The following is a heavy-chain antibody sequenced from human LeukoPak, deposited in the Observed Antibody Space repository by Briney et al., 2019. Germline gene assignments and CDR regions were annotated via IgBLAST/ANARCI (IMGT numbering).Heavy chain of an antibody. Sequence: GGSLRLSCAASGFTFSSYAMSWVRQAPGKGLEWVSTISYSGGSTYYADSVKGRFSISRDNSKNKLYLQMNSLRAEDTAVYYCANVLLWFGELLTAKPVDYWGQGTLVTVSS. CDR1: GFTFSSYA. CDR2: ISYSGGST. CDR3: ANVLLWFGELLTAKPVDY. D-gene: IGHD3-10*01. J-gene: IGHJ4*02. V-gene: IGHV3-23*01.